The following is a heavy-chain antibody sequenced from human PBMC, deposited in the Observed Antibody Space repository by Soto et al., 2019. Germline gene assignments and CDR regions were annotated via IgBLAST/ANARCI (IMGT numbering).Heavy chain of an antibody. CDR3: ATGGSSLGY. CDR2: IYSDGTT. D-gene: IGHD6-6*01. CDR1: GLTVSSHY. J-gene: IGHJ4*02. Sequence: EVQLMESGGGLIQPGASLRLSCAASGLTVSSHYMSWVRQAPGKGLEWVSFIYSDGTTYYADSVKGRFTISRDNSKNTLYLQMNSLGAEDTAVYYCATGGSSLGYWGQGTLVTVSS. V-gene: IGHV3-53*01.